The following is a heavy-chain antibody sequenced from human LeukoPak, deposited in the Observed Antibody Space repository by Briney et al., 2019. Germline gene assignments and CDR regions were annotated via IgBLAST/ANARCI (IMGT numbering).Heavy chain of an antibody. CDR1: GFTFSSEG. Sequence: GESLKISCAASGFTFSSEGIHWVRQAPGKGLEWVADINFDGSSKYYADSVRGRFTVSRDNSKNTLFLEMSSLRAEDTALYYCAKMSGPFDYWGQGTLVTVSS. J-gene: IGHJ4*02. V-gene: IGHV3-30*02. CDR3: AKMSGPFDY. D-gene: IGHD2-8*02. CDR2: INFDGSSK.